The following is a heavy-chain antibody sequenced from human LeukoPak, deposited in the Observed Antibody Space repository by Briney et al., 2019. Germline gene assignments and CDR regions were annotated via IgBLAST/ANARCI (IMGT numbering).Heavy chain of an antibody. D-gene: IGHD1-26*01. CDR3: ARQGSGGRSFDA. CDR2: MYNSGST. Sequence: SQTLSLTCTVSGGSITTYYWSWIRQPPGKGLEWIGYMYNSGSTNYNPSLKSRVTISIDTSKNQVSLRLSSVTAADTAVYYCARQGSGGRSFDAWGQGTMVTVSS. V-gene: IGHV4-59*08. CDR1: GGSITTYY. J-gene: IGHJ3*01.